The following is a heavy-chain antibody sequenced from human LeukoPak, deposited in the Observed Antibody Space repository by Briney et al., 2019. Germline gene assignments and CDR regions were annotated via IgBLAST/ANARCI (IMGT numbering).Heavy chain of an antibody. Sequence: PGGSLRLSCAASGFTFSSYWMSWVRQAPGKGLEWVANMRRDGNEIYYLDSVRGRFTISRDNSKNTLYLQMNSLRAEDTAVYYCARSGEGLVVVMVYWGQGTLVTVSS. V-gene: IGHV3-7*01. J-gene: IGHJ4*02. CDR1: GFTFSSYW. CDR3: ARSGEGLVVVMVY. D-gene: IGHD3-22*01. CDR2: MRRDGNEI.